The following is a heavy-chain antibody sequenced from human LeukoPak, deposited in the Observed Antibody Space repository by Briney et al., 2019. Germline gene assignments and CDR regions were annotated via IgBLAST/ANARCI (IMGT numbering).Heavy chain of an antibody. CDR2: ISGSGGST. V-gene: IGHV3-23*01. Sequence: GGTLRLSCAASGFTFSSYGMSWVRQAPGKGLEWVSAISGSGGSTYYADSVKGRFTISRDNSKNTLYLQMNSLRAEDTAVYYCAKDRGIAVATDDYWGQGTLVTVSS. D-gene: IGHD6-19*01. J-gene: IGHJ4*02. CDR1: GFTFSSYG. CDR3: AKDRGIAVATDDY.